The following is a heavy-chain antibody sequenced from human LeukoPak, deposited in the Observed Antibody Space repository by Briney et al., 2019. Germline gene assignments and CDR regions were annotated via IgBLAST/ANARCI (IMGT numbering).Heavy chain of an antibody. D-gene: IGHD2-2*01. V-gene: IGHV3-49*04. CDR1: GFTFGDYA. CDR2: IRSKAYGGTT. J-gene: IGHJ4*02. CDR3: TRIRHCSSTSCYPFGSEDYYFDY. Sequence: PGGSLRLSCTASGFTFGDYAMSWVRQAPGKGLEWVGFIRSKAYGGTTEYAASVKGRCTISRDDSNSIAYLQMNSLKTEDTAVYYCTRIRHCSSTSCYPFGSEDYYFDYWGQGTLVTVSS.